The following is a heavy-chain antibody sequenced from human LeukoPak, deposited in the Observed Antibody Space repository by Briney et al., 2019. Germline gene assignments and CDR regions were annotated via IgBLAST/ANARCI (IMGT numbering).Heavy chain of an antibody. CDR1: GGSISSGGYY. V-gene: IGHV4-31*03. CDR3: ARDFRGSGYLNWFDP. Sequence: PSETLSLTCTVSGGSISSGGYYWSWIRQHPGKGLEWIGYIYYSGSTYYNPSLKSRVTISVDTSKNQFSLKLSSVTAADTAEYYCARDFRGSGYLNWFDPWGQGTLVTVSS. D-gene: IGHD3-3*01. CDR2: IYYSGST. J-gene: IGHJ5*02.